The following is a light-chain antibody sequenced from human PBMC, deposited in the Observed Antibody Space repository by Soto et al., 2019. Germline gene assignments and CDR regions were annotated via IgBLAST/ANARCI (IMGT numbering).Light chain of an antibody. J-gene: IGKJ5*01. CDR3: QQLNSYPIT. CDR2: KAS. Sequence: DIQMTQCPSTLSVSVGDRFTISCRASQTISSWLAWYQQKPGKAPKLLIYKASSLESGVPSRFSGSGSGTDFTLTISSLQPEDFATYYCQQLNSYPITFGQGTRLEIK. V-gene: IGKV1-5*03. CDR1: QTISSW.